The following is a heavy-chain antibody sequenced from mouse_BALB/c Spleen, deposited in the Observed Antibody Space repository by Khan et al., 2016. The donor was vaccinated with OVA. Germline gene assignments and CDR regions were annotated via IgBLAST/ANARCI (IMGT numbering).Heavy chain of an antibody. CDR3: SRGDYHGRGYFDV. V-gene: IGHV5-6-5*01. D-gene: IGHD1-2*01. Sequence: EVELVESGGGLVKPGGSLKLSCAASGFTFSIYAISWVRQTPEKRLEWVASISTGGSTYYPDSVKGRFTISRDIARNILYLQMSSLRSEETAMYYCSRGDYHGRGYFDVWGAGTTVTVSS. CDR2: ISTGGST. CDR1: GFTFSIYA. J-gene: IGHJ1*01.